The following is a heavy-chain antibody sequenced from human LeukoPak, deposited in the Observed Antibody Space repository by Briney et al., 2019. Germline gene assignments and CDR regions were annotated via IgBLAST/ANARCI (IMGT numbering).Heavy chain of an antibody. Sequence: PGGSLRLSCAASGFTFSSYEMNWVRQAPGKGLEWVSYISSSGSTIYYADSVKGRFTISRDNAKNSLYLQMNSLRAEDTAVYYCASARTGYYYDSSGLYYFDYWGQGTLVTVSS. D-gene: IGHD3-22*01. V-gene: IGHV3-48*03. CDR1: GFTFSSYE. J-gene: IGHJ4*02. CDR2: ISSSGSTI. CDR3: ASARTGYYYDSSGLYYFDY.